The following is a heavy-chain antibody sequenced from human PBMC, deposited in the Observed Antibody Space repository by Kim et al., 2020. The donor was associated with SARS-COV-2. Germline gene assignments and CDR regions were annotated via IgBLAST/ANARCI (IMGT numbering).Heavy chain of an antibody. Sequence: SQTLSLTCAISGDSVSSNSAAWNWIRQSPSRGLEWLGRTYYRSKWYNDYAVSVKSRITINPDTSKNQFSLQLNSVTPEDTAVYYCARDWDSSGWFAFDAFDIWCQGTMVTVSS. CDR3: ARDWDSSGWFAFDAFDI. J-gene: IGHJ3*02. D-gene: IGHD6-19*01. CDR2: TYYRSKWYN. V-gene: IGHV6-1*01. CDR1: GDSVSSNSAA.